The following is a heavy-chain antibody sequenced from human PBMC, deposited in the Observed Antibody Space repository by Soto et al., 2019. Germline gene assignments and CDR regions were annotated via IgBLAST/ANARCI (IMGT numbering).Heavy chain of an antibody. CDR2: IYDIGNT. CDR1: NGSISSRSSY. V-gene: IGHV4-39*01. D-gene: IGHD4-17*01. CDR3: GGQDYGAKGYYFEN. J-gene: IGHJ4*02. Sequence: QLQLQESGSGLVKPSETLFLTCIVSNGSISSRSSYWGWIRQTPGKGLAGIGSIYDIGNTYYNPTLKSRVTISIYTSKTQFSRKTNSVTAADTAVYFCGGQDYGAKGYYFENWGQGALVTVSS.